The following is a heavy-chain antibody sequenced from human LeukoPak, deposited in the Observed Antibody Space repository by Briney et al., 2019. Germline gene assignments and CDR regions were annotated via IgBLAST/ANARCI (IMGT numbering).Heavy chain of an antibody. J-gene: IGHJ4*02. CDR3: ARSIVATTPYYFDY. Sequence: GGSLRLSCAASGFTFSSSNMNWVRQAPGKGLEWVSAISGSGGSTYYADSVKGRFTISRDNAKNSLYLQMNSLRAEDTAVYYCARSIVATTPYYFDYWGQGTLVTVSS. CDR1: GFTFSSSN. V-gene: IGHV3-21*04. D-gene: IGHD5-12*01. CDR2: ISGSGGST.